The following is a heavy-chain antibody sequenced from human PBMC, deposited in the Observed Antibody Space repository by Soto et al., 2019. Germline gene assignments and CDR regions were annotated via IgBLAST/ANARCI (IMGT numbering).Heavy chain of an antibody. D-gene: IGHD1-26*01. J-gene: IGHJ3*02. CDR3: AHRYSGSYHSHGAFDI. CDR2: IYWNDDK. CDR1: GFSLSTSGVG. Sequence: QITLKESGPTLVKPTQTLTLTCTFSGFSLSTSGVGVGWIRQPPGKALEGLALIYWNDDKRYSPSLKSRLTITKDTSKNQLVLTMTNMDPVDTATYYCAHRYSGSYHSHGAFDIWGQGTMVTVSS. V-gene: IGHV2-5*01.